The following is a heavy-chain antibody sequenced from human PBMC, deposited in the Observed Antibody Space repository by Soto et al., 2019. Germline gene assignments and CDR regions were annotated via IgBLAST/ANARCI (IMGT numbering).Heavy chain of an antibody. CDR1: GGTFSSYA. CDR2: IIPIFGTA. Sequence: ASVKVSCKASGGTFSSYAISWVRQAPGQGLEWMGGIIPIFGTANYAQKFQGRVTITADESTSTAYMELSSLRSEDTAVYYCARGDTYYYDSSGYPPVDYYYYYGMDVWGQGTTVTVSS. CDR3: ARGDTYYYDSSGYPPVDYYYYYGMDV. V-gene: IGHV1-69*13. J-gene: IGHJ6*02. D-gene: IGHD3-22*01.